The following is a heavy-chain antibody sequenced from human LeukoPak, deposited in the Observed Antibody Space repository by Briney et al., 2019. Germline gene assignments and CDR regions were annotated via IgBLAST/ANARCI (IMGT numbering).Heavy chain of an antibody. CDR2: IYHSGST. J-gene: IGHJ1*01. D-gene: IGHD6-6*01. V-gene: IGHV4-59*01. CDR1: GGSISTYY. CDR3: ARGGAARLHFQN. Sequence: SETLSLTCTVSGGSISTYYWNWIRQPPGKGLEWIGYIYHSGSTNYNPSLQSRVTISVDTSKNQFSLNLNSVAAADTAVYYCARGGAARLHFQNWGQGTLVTVSS.